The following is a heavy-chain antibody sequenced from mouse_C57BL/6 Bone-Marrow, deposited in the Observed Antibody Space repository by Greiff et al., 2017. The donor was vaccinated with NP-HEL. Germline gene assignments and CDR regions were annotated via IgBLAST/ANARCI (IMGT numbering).Heavy chain of an antibody. Sequence: EVKLVESGGDLVKPGGSLKLSCAASGFTFSSYGMSWVRQTPDKRLEWVATISSGGSYTYYPDSVKGRFTISRDNAKNTLYRQMSRLKSEDTAMYYCARGRGFYYGSPAWFAYWGQGTRVTVSA. CDR1: GFTFSSYG. CDR2: ISSGGSYT. J-gene: IGHJ3*01. D-gene: IGHD1-1*01. V-gene: IGHV5-6*02. CDR3: ARGRGFYYGSPAWFAY.